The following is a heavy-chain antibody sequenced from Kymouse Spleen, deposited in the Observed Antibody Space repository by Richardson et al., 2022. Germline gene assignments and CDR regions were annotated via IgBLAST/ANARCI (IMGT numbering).Heavy chain of an antibody. CDR3: ARSITMVRGVRAFDY. J-gene: IGHJ4*02. D-gene: IGHD3-10*01. Sequence: QVQLQQWGAGLLKPSETLSLTCAVYGGSFSGYYWSWIRQPPGKGLEWIGEINHSGSTNYNPSLKSRVTISVDTSKNQFSLKLSSVTAADTAVYYCARSITMVRGVRAFDYWGQGTLVTVSS. CDR2: INHSGST. V-gene: IGHV4-34*01. CDR1: GGSFSGYY.